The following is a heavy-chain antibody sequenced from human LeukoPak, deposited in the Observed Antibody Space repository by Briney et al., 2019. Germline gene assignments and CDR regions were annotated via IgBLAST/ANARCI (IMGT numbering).Heavy chain of an antibody. Sequence: PPETLSLTCNVSDDSINDYYWSWIRQSPGKGLEWIGEINHSGSTNYNPSLKSRVTISVDTSKNQFSLKLSSVTAADTAVYYCARDIDGVNDYWGQGTLVTVSS. CDR2: INHSGST. CDR3: ARDIDGVNDY. V-gene: IGHV4-34*01. J-gene: IGHJ4*02. CDR1: DDSINDYY. D-gene: IGHD2-21*01.